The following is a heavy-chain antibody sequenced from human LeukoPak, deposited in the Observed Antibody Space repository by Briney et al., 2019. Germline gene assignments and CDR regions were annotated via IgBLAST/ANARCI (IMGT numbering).Heavy chain of an antibody. V-gene: IGHV4-61*02. J-gene: IGHJ5*02. D-gene: IGHD1-26*01. Sequence: SQTLSLTCTVSGGSISSGSYYWSWIRQPAGKGLEWIGRIYTSGSTNYNPSLKSRVTMSVDRSKNQFSLKLSSVTAADTAVYYCARAVGSSESNWIDPWGQGALVTVSS. CDR1: GGSISSGSYY. CDR2: IYTSGST. CDR3: ARAVGSSESNWIDP.